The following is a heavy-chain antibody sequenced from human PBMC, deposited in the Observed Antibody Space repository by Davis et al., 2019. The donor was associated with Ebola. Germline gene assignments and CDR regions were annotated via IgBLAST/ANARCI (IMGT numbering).Heavy chain of an antibody. V-gene: IGHV5-51*01. Sequence: GESLKISCKGSGYSFTGYWIGWVRQMPGKGLEWMGIIYPDDSDTRYSPSFEGQVTMSVDRSLTTAYLQWSSLKVSDTAIYYCARQESLYGYIDYWGQGTLVTVSS. CDR2: IYPDDSDT. CDR3: ARQESLYGYIDY. J-gene: IGHJ4*02. CDR1: GYSFTGYW. D-gene: IGHD5-18*01.